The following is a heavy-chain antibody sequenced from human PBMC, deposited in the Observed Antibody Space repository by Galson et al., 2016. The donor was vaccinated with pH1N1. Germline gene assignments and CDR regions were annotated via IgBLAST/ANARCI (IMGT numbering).Heavy chain of an antibody. CDR1: GFTLSDYY. D-gene: IGHD6-13*01. CDR3: AREWGIGAAGPLDS. Sequence: SLRLSCAASGFTLSDYYMNWFRETPERGLEWLSSIGSSGNVAYADSVKGRFTISRANAQNSLLLQMDSLRVDDTALYYCAREWGIGAAGPLDSWGQGALVIVSS. CDR2: IGSSGNV. V-gene: IGHV3-69-1*01. J-gene: IGHJ4*02.